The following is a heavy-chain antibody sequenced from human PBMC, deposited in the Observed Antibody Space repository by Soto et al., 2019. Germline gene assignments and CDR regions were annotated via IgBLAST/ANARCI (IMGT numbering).Heavy chain of an antibody. CDR1: GFTFSNYG. V-gene: IGHV3-30*18. D-gene: IGHD1-1*01. J-gene: IGHJ4*02. CDR3: AKEGPITNWYFDY. Sequence: QVQLVESGGGVVQPGRSLRLSCAASGFTFSNYGMQWVRQAPGKGLEWVIVISYDGNVAYYADSVKGRFTISRDNSKNTLYLQMNSLRTEDTAMYYCAKEGPITNWYFDYWGQGTLFTVSS. CDR2: ISYDGNVA.